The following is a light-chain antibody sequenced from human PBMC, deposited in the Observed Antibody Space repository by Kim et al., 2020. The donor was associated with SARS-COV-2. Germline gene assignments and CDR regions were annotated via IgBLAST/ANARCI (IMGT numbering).Light chain of an antibody. CDR1: QSVGSS. CDR3: QQRGNWPLT. Sequence: LSPGERATLSCRASQSVGSSFAWYQQNPGQAPRLLIYDAFTRATGIPARFSASGSGTDFTLTISSLEPEDFAMYYCQQRGNWPLTFGQGTKVDIK. J-gene: IGKJ1*01. CDR2: DAF. V-gene: IGKV3-11*01.